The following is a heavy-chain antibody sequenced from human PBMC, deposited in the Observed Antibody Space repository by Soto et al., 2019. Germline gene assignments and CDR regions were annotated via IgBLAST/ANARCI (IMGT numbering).Heavy chain of an antibody. Sequence: SETLSLTCTVSGGSISSGGYYWSWLRQHPGKGLEWIGYIYYSGSTYYNPSLKSRVTISVDTSKNKFSLKLSSVTAADTAVYYCAREWRRGGIGPNWFDPWGQGTLVTVSS. J-gene: IGHJ5*02. V-gene: IGHV4-31*03. CDR3: AREWRRGGIGPNWFDP. D-gene: IGHD1-26*01. CDR1: GGSISSGGYY. CDR2: IYYSGST.